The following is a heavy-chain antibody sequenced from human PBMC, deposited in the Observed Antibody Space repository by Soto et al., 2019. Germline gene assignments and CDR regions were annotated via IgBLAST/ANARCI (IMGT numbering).Heavy chain of an antibody. CDR3: ARKIFGYHPFDY. Sequence: PGGSLRLSCVASGFTADDYAMHWVRQAPGKGLEWVSGISSNSDTIDYADSVKGRFSVSRDNSKNTLYLQMNTLRAEDTAVYYCARKIFGYHPFDYWGQGTLVTVS. CDR2: ISSNSDTI. CDR1: GFTADDYA. D-gene: IGHD3-3*01. V-gene: IGHV3-9*02. J-gene: IGHJ4*02.